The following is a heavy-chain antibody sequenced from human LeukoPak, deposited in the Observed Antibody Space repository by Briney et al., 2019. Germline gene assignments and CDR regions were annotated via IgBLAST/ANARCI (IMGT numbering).Heavy chain of an antibody. CDR1: GGTFSSYA. Sequence: SVKVSCKGSGGTFSSYAISWVRQAPGQGLEWMGGIIPIFGTANYAQKFQGRVTITADESTSTAYMELSSLRSEDTAVYYCARGLNYDFWSGAVDYWGQGTLVTVSS. CDR3: ARGLNYDFWSGAVDY. D-gene: IGHD3-3*01. J-gene: IGHJ4*02. V-gene: IGHV1-69*13. CDR2: IIPIFGTA.